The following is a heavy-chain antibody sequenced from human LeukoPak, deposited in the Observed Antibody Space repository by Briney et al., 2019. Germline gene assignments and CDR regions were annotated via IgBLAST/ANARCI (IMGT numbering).Heavy chain of an antibody. CDR3: ASYKTYYDSSGNPFDY. V-gene: IGHV4-38-2*02. Sequence: SETLSLTCTVFGYSISSAYSWGWIRPPPGKGLEWIGSIYHNGNTHYNSSLKSRVTISVDTSENQFSLKLSSVTAADTAVYYCASYKTYYDSSGNPFDYWGQGTLVTVSS. CDR2: IYHNGNT. CDR1: GYSISSAYS. D-gene: IGHD3-22*01. J-gene: IGHJ4*02.